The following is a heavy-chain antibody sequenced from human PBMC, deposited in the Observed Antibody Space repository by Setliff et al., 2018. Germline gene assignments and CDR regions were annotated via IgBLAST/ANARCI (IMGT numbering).Heavy chain of an antibody. V-gene: IGHV3-49*04. CDR3: IRLSSSAYYYMDT. Sequence: GGSLRLSCSVSGFTFGDYAMTWVRQAPGKGLEWVGFIRSKAYGGTTEYAASVKGRFTISRDDSESIAYLQMNSLKTEDAAVYYCIRLSSSAYYYMDTWGKGTTVTVSS. CDR1: GFTFGDYA. J-gene: IGHJ6*03. CDR2: IRSKAYGGTT. D-gene: IGHD6-19*01.